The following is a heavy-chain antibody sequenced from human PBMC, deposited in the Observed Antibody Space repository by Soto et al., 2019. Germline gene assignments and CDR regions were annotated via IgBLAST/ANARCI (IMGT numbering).Heavy chain of an antibody. Sequence: PSETLSLTCTVSGGSISSYYWSWIRQPPGKGLEWIGYIYYSGSTNYNPSLKSRVTISVDTSKNQFSLKLSSVTAADTAVYYCARGGSYYDFWSGYYTGNYYYYGMDVWGQGTTVTVSS. CDR2: IYYSGST. CDR1: GGSISSYY. V-gene: IGHV4-59*01. CDR3: ARGGSYYDFWSGYYTGNYYYYGMDV. J-gene: IGHJ6*02. D-gene: IGHD3-3*01.